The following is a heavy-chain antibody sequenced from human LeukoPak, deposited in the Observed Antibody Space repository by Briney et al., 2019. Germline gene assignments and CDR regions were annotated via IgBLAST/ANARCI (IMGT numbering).Heavy chain of an antibody. CDR2: ISSSSSYI. J-gene: IGHJ4*02. Sequence: GGSLRLSCAASGFTFSSYSMNWVRQAPGKGLEWVSSISSSSSYIYYADSVTGRFTISRDNAKNSLYLQMNSLRAEDTAVYYCAGRAGSVAGNDYWGQGTLVTVSS. CDR3: AGRAGSVAGNDY. V-gene: IGHV3-21*01. D-gene: IGHD6-19*01. CDR1: GFTFSSYS.